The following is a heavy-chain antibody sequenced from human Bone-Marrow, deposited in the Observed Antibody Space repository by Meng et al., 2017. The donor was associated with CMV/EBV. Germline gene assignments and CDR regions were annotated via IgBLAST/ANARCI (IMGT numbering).Heavy chain of an antibody. CDR2: IYPGDSDS. CDR3: ARLDRGTTSPQDY. CDR1: GYSFTNYW. Sequence: GGPLRLSCEASGYSFTNYWIAWVRQMPGKGLEWMGIIYPGDSDSRYSPSFQGQVTFSADKSINTAYLQWSSLRASDTAMYYCARLDRGTTSPQDYWGQGTLVTVSS. D-gene: IGHD1-14*01. V-gene: IGHV5-51*01. J-gene: IGHJ4*02.